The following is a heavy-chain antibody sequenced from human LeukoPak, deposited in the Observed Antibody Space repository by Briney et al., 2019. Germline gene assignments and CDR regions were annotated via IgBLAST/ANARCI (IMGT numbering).Heavy chain of an antibody. CDR1: GYTFTSYY. CDR2: INPSGGSR. CDR3: ARDACSSTICQAGGNWFDP. V-gene: IGHV1-46*01. J-gene: IGHJ5*02. D-gene: IGHD2-2*01. Sequence: ASVRVSCKASGYTFTSYYMHWVRQAPGQGLEWMGTINPSGGSRSYAQKFQGRVTMTRDTSTSTVYMELSSLRSEDTAVYFCARDACSSTICQAGGNWFDPWGQGTLVIVS.